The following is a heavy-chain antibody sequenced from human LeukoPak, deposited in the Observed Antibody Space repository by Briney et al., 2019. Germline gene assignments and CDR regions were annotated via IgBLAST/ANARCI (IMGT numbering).Heavy chain of an antibody. CDR1: GGSISSYY. CDR3: ARRIDSRGWYRDDY. CDR2: IYYSGNT. Sequence: PSETLSLTCTVSGGSISSYYWTWIRQPPGKGLEWIGYIYYSGNTNYNPSFESRVTISVDTSKNQFSLKLSSVTAADTAIYYCARRIDSRGWYRDDYWGQGTLVTVSS. V-gene: IGHV4-59*08. J-gene: IGHJ4*02. D-gene: IGHD6-19*01.